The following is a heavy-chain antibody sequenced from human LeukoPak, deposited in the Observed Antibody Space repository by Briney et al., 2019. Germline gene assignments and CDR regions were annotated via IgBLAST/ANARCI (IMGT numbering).Heavy chain of an antibody. J-gene: IGHJ4*02. CDR2: IYHSGST. CDR3: ARGPRSSSFDY. Sequence: SETLSLTCTVSGYSISSGYYWGWIRQPPGKGLEWIGSIYHSGSTYYNPSLKSRVTISVDTSKNQFSLKLSSVTAADTAVYYCARGPRSSSFDYWGQGTLVTVSS. V-gene: IGHV4-38-2*02. D-gene: IGHD6-6*01. CDR1: GYSISSGYY.